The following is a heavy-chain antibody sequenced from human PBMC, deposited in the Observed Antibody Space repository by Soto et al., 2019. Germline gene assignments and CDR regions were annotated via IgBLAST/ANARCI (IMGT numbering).Heavy chain of an antibody. J-gene: IGHJ4*02. V-gene: IGHV3-21*01. D-gene: IGHD6-13*01. CDR2: ISSSGSFI. Sequence: GGSLRLSCAASGFTFRTYGMNWVRRAPGGGLEWVASISSSGSFIYYADSVKGRFAISRDDAEKSLYLQMNSLRAEDTALYYCAREPEGIAAALDYWGQGTLVTVSS. CDR3: AREPEGIAAALDY. CDR1: GFTFRTYG.